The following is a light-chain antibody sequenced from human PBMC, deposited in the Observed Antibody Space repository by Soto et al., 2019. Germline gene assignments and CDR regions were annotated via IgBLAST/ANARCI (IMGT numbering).Light chain of an antibody. CDR1: QSLGSW. J-gene: IGKJ1*01. V-gene: IGKV1-5*01. CDR2: DAS. CDR3: QQYDTFPT. Sequence: DIQMTQSPSTLSASVGDRVTITCRASQSLGSWLAWYQQKPGKAPKLLIFDASSLQRGVPSRFTGSGSGTEFTLTITSLQPDDFATYDCQQYDTFPTFGQGTKVEIK.